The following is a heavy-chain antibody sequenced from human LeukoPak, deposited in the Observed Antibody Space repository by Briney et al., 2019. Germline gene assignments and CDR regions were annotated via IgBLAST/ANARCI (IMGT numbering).Heavy chain of an antibody. CDR1: GGSISSGGYY. Sequence: SETLSLTCTVSGGSISSGGYYWSWIRQHPGKGLEWIGYIYYSGSTYYNPSLKSRVTISVDTSKNQFSLKLSSVTAADTAVYYCARDQRPKYYYYGMDVWGQGTTVTVSS. CDR2: IYYSGST. V-gene: IGHV4-31*03. J-gene: IGHJ6*02. CDR3: ARDQRPKYYYYGMDV.